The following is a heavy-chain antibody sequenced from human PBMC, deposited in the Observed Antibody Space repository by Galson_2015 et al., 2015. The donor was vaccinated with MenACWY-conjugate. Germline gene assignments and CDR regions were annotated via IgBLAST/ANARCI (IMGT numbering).Heavy chain of an antibody. J-gene: IGHJ3*01. Sequence: SLRLSCAPSGFTFSNSWMGWVRQAPGKGLEWVANIKHDGSGKFYVDSVKGRFIISRDNAKNSLYLQMDSLRAEDTAVYFCERAKEQWLSKTFDVWGQGALVTVSS. CDR3: ERAKEQWLSKTFDV. V-gene: IGHV3-7*01. CDR1: GFTFSNSW. D-gene: IGHD6-19*01. CDR2: IKHDGSGK.